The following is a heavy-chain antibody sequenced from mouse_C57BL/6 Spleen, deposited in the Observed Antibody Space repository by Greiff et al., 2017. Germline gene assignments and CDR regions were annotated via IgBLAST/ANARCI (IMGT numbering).Heavy chain of an antibody. CDR3: ARFTTVVPGAMDY. CDR2: IDPSDSYT. Sequence: QVQLQQPGAELVMPGASVKLSCKASGYTFTSYWMHWVKQRPGQGLEWIGEIDPSDSYTNYNQKCKCKSTLTVDKSSSTAYMQLSILTSEDSAVYYCARFTTVVPGAMDYWGQGTSVTVSS. D-gene: IGHD1-1*01. J-gene: IGHJ4*01. CDR1: GYTFTSYW. V-gene: IGHV1-69*01.